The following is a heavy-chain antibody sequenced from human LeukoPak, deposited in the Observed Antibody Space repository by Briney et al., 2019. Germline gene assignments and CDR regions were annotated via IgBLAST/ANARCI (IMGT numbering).Heavy chain of an antibody. CDR3: ARDLGSRDGYNPPNLFDN. V-gene: IGHV1-69*13. CDR1: GGTFRSYA. Sequence: GASVKVSCKASGGTFRSYAISWVRQAPGQGLEWMGGIIPIFGTTNYAQKFQGRVTITADESTSTAYMELSSLRSEGTAVYYCARDLGSRDGYNPPNLFDNWGQGTLVTVSS. D-gene: IGHD5-24*01. CDR2: IIPIFGTT. J-gene: IGHJ4*02.